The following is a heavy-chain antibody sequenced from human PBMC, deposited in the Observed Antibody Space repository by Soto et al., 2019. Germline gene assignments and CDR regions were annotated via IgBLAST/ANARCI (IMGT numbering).Heavy chain of an antibody. CDR3: AKERDNGAARYYFDY. CDR1: GFTFISYA. Sequence: RLSWAASGFTFISYAMTWVRQAPGKVLEWVSAISGRGDSTYYADSVKGRFTISRDQSKNTLYLQMHSLRAEDTAVYFCAKERDNGAARYYFDYWGQGTLVNVSS. V-gene: IGHV3-23*01. CDR2: ISGRGDST. D-gene: IGHD2-8*01. J-gene: IGHJ4*02.